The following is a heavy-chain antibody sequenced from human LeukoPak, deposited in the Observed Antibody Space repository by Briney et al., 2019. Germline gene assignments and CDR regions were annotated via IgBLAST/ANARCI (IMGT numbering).Heavy chain of an antibody. CDR2: ISYNGGST. V-gene: IGHV3-64*01. CDR3: ARAVAGRNYYYYYYMDV. J-gene: IGHJ6*03. CDR1: GFTFSSSS. Sequence: PGGSLRLSCVGSGFTFSSSSMYWVRQAPGKGLEYVSAISYNGGSTHYANSVRGRFTISRDNSKNTLYLQMGSLRTEDTAVYYCARAVAGRNYYYYYYMDVWGKGTTVTVSS. D-gene: IGHD6-19*01.